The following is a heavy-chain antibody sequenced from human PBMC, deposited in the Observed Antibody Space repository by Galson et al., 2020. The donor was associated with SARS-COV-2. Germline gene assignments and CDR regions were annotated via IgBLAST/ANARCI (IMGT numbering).Heavy chain of an antibody. J-gene: IGHJ3*02. CDR3: ARVRVVPAARPLWDAFDI. D-gene: IGHD2-2*02. CDR2: IYTSGST. V-gene: IGHV4-61*02. CDR1: GGSISSGSYY. Sequence: ETSETLSLTCTVSGGSISSGSYYWSWIRQPAGKGLEWIGRIYTSGSTNYNPSLKSRVTISVDTSKNQFSLKLSSVTAADTAVYYCARVRVVPAARPLWDAFDIWGQGTMVTVSS.